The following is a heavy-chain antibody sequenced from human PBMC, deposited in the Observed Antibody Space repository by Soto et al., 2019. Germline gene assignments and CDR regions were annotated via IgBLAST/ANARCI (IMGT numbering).Heavy chain of an antibody. CDR1: GGTFSSYA. CDR3: AREGRTYYDFWSGYGMDV. D-gene: IGHD3-3*01. V-gene: IGHV1-69*06. J-gene: IGHJ6*02. CDR2: IIPIFGTA. Sequence: QVQLVQSGAEVKKPGSSVKVSCKASGGTFSSYAISWVRQAPGQGLGWMGGIIPIFGTANYAQRFQGRVTITADKSTSTAYMELGSLRSEDTAVYYCAREGRTYYDFWSGYGMDVWGQGTTVTVSS.